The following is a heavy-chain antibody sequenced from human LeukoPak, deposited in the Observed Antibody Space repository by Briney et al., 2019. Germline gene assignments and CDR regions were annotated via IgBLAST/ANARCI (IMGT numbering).Heavy chain of an antibody. J-gene: IGHJ5*02. CDR2: ISYDGSNK. D-gene: IGHD3-10*01. Sequence: GGSLRLSCAASGITFSSKGFHWVRQAPGKGLEWVAVISYDGSNKFYADSVRGRFTISRDDSKNTLYLQMNSLRVEDTAVYYCAKRGFGDFPPRFDPRGQGTLVTVSS. V-gene: IGHV3-30*18. CDR1: GITFSSKG. CDR3: AKRGFGDFPPRFDP.